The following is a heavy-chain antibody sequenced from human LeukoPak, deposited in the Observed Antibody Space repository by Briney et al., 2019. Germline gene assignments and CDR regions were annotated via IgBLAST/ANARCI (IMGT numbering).Heavy chain of an antibody. CDR2: IWYDGSNK. V-gene: IGHV3-33*08. J-gene: IGHJ4*02. Sequence: GGSLRLSCVASGFTFSNYWMHWVRQAPGKGLEWVAVIWYDGSNKYYADSVKGRFTISRDNSKNTLYLQMNSLRAEDTAVYYCARSIVGATKLDYWGQGTLVTVSS. CDR1: GFTFSNYW. D-gene: IGHD1-26*01. CDR3: ARSIVGATKLDY.